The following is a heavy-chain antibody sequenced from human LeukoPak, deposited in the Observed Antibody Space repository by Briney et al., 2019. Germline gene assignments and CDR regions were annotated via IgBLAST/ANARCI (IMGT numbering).Heavy chain of an antibody. CDR2: IRAYNGNT. CDR1: GYTFSSYG. V-gene: IGHV1-18*01. Sequence: PSVKVSCKASGYTFSSYGIIWVRQAPGQGPEWMGWIRAYNGNTNYAQKLQGRVTMTTDTSTSTAYMELRSLRSDDTAVYYCARVGQQLANWFDPWGQGTLVTVSS. D-gene: IGHD6-13*01. CDR3: ARVGQQLANWFDP. J-gene: IGHJ5*02.